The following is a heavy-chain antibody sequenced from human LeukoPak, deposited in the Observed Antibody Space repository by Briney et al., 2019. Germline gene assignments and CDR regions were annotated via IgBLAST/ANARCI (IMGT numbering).Heavy chain of an antibody. CDR1: GFSFSDYY. J-gene: IGHJ4*02. CDR2: ISYDGSNK. V-gene: IGHV3-30-3*01. CDR3: ARAPLFVDY. Sequence: GGTLRLSCAASGFSFSDYYVSWIRQAPGKGLEWVAVISYDGSNKYYADSVKGRFTISRDNSKNTLYLQMNSLRAEDTAVYYCARAPLFVDYWGQGTLVTVSS.